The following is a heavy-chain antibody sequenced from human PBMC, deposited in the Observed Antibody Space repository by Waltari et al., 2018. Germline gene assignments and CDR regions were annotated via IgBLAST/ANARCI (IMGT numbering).Heavy chain of an antibody. CDR2: IYYSGST. CDR1: GGSISSGDYQ. J-gene: IGHJ5*02. Sequence: QVQLLESGPGLVKPSQTLSLMCTVSGGSISSGDYQWSWIRQPPGKGLEWIGYIYYSGSTYYNPSLKSRVTISVDTSKNQFSLKLSSVTAADTAVYYCARVNEGTAAGNNWFDPWGQGTLVTVSS. D-gene: IGHD6-13*01. CDR3: ARVNEGTAAGNNWFDP. V-gene: IGHV4-30-4*01.